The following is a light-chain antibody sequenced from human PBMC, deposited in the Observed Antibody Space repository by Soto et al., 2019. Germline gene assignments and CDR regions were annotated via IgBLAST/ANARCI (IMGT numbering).Light chain of an antibody. CDR2: AAS. CDR3: QQSYSTRALT. J-gene: IGKJ4*01. V-gene: IGKV1-39*01. Sequence: DMQMTQSPSSLSASVGDRVTITCRASQSISSYLNWYQQKPGKAPKLLIYAASSSPSGVPSRFSGSGSGTDFTLTTSSLQPEDFATYYWQQSYSTRALTFGGGTKVEIK. CDR1: QSISSY.